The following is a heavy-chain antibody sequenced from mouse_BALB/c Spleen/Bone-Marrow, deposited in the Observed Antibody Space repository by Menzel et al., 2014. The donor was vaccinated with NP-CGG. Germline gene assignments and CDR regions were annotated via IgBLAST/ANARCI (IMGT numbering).Heavy chain of an antibody. D-gene: IGHD2-3*01. CDR3: ARLGYYGWFAD. CDR2: INPGSNTI. J-gene: IGHJ3*01. Sequence: EVHLVESGGGLVQPGGSLKLSCAASGFDFSRYWMSWVRQAPGKGLEWIGEINPGSNTINYTPSLKDKFIISRDNAKNTLYLQMSKVRSEDTALYYCARLGYYGWFADWGQGTLVTVSA. CDR1: GFDFSRYW. V-gene: IGHV4-1*02.